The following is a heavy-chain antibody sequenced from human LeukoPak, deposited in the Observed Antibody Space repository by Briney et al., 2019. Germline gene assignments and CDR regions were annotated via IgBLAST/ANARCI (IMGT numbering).Heavy chain of an antibody. Sequence: GGSLRLSCSASGFTFRDSAMTWVRQAPGKGLEWVSYISSSGNTIYYADSVKGRFTISRDNAKNSLYLQMNSLRAEDTAVYYCTRTYWARGYFFDYWGQGTLVTVSS. D-gene: IGHD2-8*02. CDR2: ISSSGNTI. V-gene: IGHV3-48*03. CDR3: TRTYWARGYFFDY. CDR1: GFTFRDSA. J-gene: IGHJ4*02.